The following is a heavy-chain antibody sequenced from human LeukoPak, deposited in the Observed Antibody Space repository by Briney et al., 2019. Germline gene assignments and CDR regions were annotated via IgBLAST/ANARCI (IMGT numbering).Heavy chain of an antibody. CDR1: GGSISSGGYY. Sequence: PSQTLSLTCTVSGGSISSGGYYWSWIRQHPGKGLEWIAYIYYSGSTNYNPSLKSRVTISVDTSKNQFSLKLSSVTAADTAVYYCARAPGSYYVHGAFDIWGQGTMVTVSS. D-gene: IGHD3-10*02. J-gene: IGHJ3*02. V-gene: IGHV4-61*08. CDR2: IYYSGST. CDR3: ARAPGSYYVHGAFDI.